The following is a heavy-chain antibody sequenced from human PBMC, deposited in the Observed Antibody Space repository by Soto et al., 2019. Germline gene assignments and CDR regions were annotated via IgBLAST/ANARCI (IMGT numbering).Heavy chain of an antibody. CDR3: ARLNWDVDH. CDR2: INHSGST. Sequence: SETLSLTCAVYGGSFSGYYWSWIRQPPGKGLEWIGEINHSGSTNYNPSLKSRVTISADTSKSQISLKLTSVTVADTAVYYCARLNWDVDHWGQGTLVTVSS. D-gene: IGHD1-1*01. V-gene: IGHV4-34*01. CDR1: GGSFSGYY. J-gene: IGHJ4*02.